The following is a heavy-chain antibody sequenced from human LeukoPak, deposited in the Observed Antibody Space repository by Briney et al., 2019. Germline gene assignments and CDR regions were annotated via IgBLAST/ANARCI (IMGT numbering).Heavy chain of an antibody. Sequence: GGSLRLSCAASGFTVSSTYMSWVRQAPGKGLEWVSVIYSGGNIYYIESVKGRFTISRDTSKNTLYLQMDSLRAVDTAVYFCAGRHCSGGGCYFAGADPFDYWGQGTLVTVSS. V-gene: IGHV3-53*01. D-gene: IGHD2-15*01. CDR2: IYSGGNI. CDR1: GFTVSSTY. CDR3: AGRHCSGGGCYFAGADPFDY. J-gene: IGHJ4*02.